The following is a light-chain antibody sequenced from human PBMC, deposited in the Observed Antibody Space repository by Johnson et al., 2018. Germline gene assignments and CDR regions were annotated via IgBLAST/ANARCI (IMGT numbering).Light chain of an antibody. CDR2: ENN. V-gene: IGLV1-51*02. CDR1: SSNIGNNY. Sequence: QSVLTQPHSVSAAPGQKVTISCSGSSSNIGNNYVSWYQQLPGTAPKLHIYENNKRPSGIPDRFSGSKSGTSATLGITGLQTGDEADYYCGTWDSSLSAGNVFGTGTKVTFL. J-gene: IGLJ1*01. CDR3: GTWDSSLSAGNV.